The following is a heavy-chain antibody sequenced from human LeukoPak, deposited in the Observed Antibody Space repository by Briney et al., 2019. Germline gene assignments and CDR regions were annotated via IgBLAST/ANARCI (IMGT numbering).Heavy chain of an antibody. J-gene: IGHJ3*02. V-gene: IGHV3-23*01. D-gene: IGHD3-22*01. CDR2: ISGSGGST. CDR1: GFTFSSYW. Sequence: PGGSLRLSCAASGFTFSSYWMSWVRQAPGKGLEWVSAISGSGGSTYYADSVKGRFTISRDNSKNTLYLQMNSLRAEDTAVYYCAKDQGYDSTGGAFDIWGQGTMVTVSS. CDR3: AKDQGYDSTGGAFDI.